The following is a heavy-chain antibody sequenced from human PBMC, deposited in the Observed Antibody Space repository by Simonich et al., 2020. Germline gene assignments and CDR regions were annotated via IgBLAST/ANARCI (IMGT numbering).Heavy chain of an antibody. V-gene: IGHV3-21*01. J-gene: IGHJ4*02. CDR3: ARDTSYYGSGSYYFDY. CDR2: SSSSSSYR. CDR1: GFTFSSYS. Sequence: GGGLVKPGGSLRLSCAASGFTFSSYSMNWVRQAPGKRLEWVSSSSSSSSYRYYADSVKGRFTISRDNAKNSLYLQMNSLRAEDTAVYYCARDTSYYGSGSYYFDYWGQGTLVTVSS. D-gene: IGHD3-10*01.